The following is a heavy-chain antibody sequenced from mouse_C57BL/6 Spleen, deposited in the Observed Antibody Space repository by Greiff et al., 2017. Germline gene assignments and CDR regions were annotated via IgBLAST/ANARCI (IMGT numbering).Heavy chain of an antibody. J-gene: IGHJ4*01. D-gene: IGHD3-2*02. CDR3: ARHDSSGSPIDMDY. V-gene: IGHV5-12*01. Sequence: EVKLVESGGGLVQPGGSLKLSCAASGFTFRDYYLYWVRQTPEKRLEWVAYISNGGGSTYYPDTVKGRFTISRDNAKNTLYLQMSRLKSEDTAMYYCARHDSSGSPIDMDYWGQGTSVTVSS. CDR2: ISNGGGST. CDR1: GFTFRDYY.